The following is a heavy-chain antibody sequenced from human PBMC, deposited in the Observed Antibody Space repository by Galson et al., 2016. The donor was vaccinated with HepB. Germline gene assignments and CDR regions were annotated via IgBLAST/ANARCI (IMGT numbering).Heavy chain of an antibody. V-gene: IGHV4-61*01. J-gene: IGHJ6*02. CDR2: IDYSGST. Sequence: ETLSLTCIVSGESVINDRYYWTWIRQPPGKGLEWIGCIDYSGSTNYSPSLKSRVTISLDASENQVPLRLSSVTAADTAIYYCARGRRTICNGSICYKDSYYYAMDVWGQGTTVAVSS. D-gene: IGHD2-15*01. CDR1: GESVINDRYY. CDR3: ARGRRTICNGSICYKDSYYYAMDV.